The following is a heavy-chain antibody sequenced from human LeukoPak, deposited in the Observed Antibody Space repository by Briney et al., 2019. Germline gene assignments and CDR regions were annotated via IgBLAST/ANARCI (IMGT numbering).Heavy chain of an antibody. J-gene: IGHJ5*02. Sequence: ASVKVSCKASGYTFTSYDINWVRQAPGQGLEWMGWISTYNGHTNYAQKLQGRVTMTTGTSTSTAYMELRSLRSDDTGVYYCARDHAAGWELPLNWFDPWGQGTLITVSS. D-gene: IGHD1-26*01. CDR1: GYTFTSYD. CDR2: ISTYNGHT. V-gene: IGHV1-18*01. CDR3: ARDHAAGWELPLNWFDP.